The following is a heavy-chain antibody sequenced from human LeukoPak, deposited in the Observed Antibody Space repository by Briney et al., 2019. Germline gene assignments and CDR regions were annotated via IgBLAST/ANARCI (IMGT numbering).Heavy chain of an antibody. CDR1: GFTFSSYA. CDR2: ISYDGSNK. Sequence: GGSLRLSCAASGFTFSSYAMHWLRQAPGKGLEWVAVISYDGSNKYYADSVKGRFTISRDKSKNTLYLQMNSLRAEDTAVYYCARGFSGDDYVWGSYRHDYWGQGTLVTVSS. J-gene: IGHJ4*02. V-gene: IGHV3-30-3*01. CDR3: ARGFSGDDYVWGSYRHDY. D-gene: IGHD3-16*02.